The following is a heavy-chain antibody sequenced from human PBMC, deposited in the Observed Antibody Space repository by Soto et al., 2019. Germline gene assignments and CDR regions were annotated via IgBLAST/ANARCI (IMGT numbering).Heavy chain of an antibody. D-gene: IGHD3-10*01. CDR1: GGSFSGYY. Sequence: QVQLQQWGAELLKPSETLSLTCAVYGGSFSGYYWSWIRQPPGKGLEWIGEINHSGSTNYNPSLKSRVTISVNTSKNQFSLKLSSVTAADTAVYYCARCRDTMVRGVIIGWFDPWGQGTLVTVSS. CDR2: INHSGST. V-gene: IGHV4-34*01. J-gene: IGHJ5*02. CDR3: ARCRDTMVRGVIIGWFDP.